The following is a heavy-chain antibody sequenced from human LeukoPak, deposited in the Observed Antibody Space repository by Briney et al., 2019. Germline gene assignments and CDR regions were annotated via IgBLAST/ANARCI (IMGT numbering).Heavy chain of an antibody. CDR3: ARGQRRHTDMAPSFDY. V-gene: IGHV4-39*07. CDR2: IYYSGST. D-gene: IGHD5-18*01. J-gene: IGHJ4*02. CDR1: GGSISSSSYY. Sequence: PSETLSLTCTVSGGSISSSSYYWGWIRQPPGKGLEWIGSIYYSGSTYYNPSLKSRVTISVDTSKNQFSLKLSSVTAADTAVYYCARGQRRHTDMAPSFDYWGQGTLVTVSS.